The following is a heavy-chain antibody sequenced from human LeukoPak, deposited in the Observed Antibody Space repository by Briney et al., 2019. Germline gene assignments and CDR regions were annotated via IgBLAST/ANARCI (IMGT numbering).Heavy chain of an antibody. CDR1: GYTFTSYD. CDR3: AAVTTARLPPAGFDP. Sequence: ASVKVSCTASGYTFTSYDINWVRQATGQGLEWMGWMNPNSGNTGYAQKFQGRVTMTRNTSISTAYMELSSLRSGDTAVYYCAAVTTARLPPAGFDPWGQGTLVTVSS. D-gene: IGHD4-17*01. J-gene: IGHJ5*02. CDR2: MNPNSGNT. V-gene: IGHV1-8*01.